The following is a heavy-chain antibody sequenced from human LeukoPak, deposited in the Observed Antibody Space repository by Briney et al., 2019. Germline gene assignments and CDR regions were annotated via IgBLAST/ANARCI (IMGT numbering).Heavy chain of an antibody. Sequence: PGGSLTLSCAASGFTFSTYNMNWLRQAPGKGLEWVSSISGSSSYIYYADSVKGRFSISRDNAKNSLYLQMNSLRAEDTAVYYCARDLLGWELHYFDYWGQGTLVTVSS. CDR1: GFTFSTYN. V-gene: IGHV3-21*01. J-gene: IGHJ4*02. D-gene: IGHD1-26*01. CDR2: ISGSSSYI. CDR3: ARDLLGWELHYFDY.